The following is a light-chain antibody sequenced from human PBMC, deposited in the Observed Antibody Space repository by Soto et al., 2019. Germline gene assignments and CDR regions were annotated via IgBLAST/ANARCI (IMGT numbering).Light chain of an antibody. Sequence: DLVITHSPLSLPVTPVEPASISFRSSQILLHSNGRNYLDWYLQKPGQSPQLLIYLGSNRASGVPDRFSGSGSGTDFTLEISRVEAEDVGVYYCMQTLQSITFGQGTRLEIK. J-gene: IGKJ5*01. CDR2: LGS. CDR1: QILLHSNGRNY. CDR3: MQTLQSIT. V-gene: IGKV2-28*01.